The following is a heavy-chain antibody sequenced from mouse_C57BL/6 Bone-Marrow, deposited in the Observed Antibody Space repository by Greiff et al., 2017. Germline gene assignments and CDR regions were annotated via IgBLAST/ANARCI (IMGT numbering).Heavy chain of an antibody. D-gene: IGHD3-2*02. CDR2: INPYNGGT. J-gene: IGHJ2*01. V-gene: IGHV1-19*01. Sequence: EVQVVESGPVLVKPGASVKMSCKASGYTFTDYYMNWVKQSHGKSLEWIGVINPYNGGTSYNQKFKGKATLTVDKSSSTAYMELNSLTSEDSAVYYCARKLRQLRQPFFDYWGQGTTLTVSS. CDR1: GYTFTDYY. CDR3: ARKLRQLRQPFFDY.